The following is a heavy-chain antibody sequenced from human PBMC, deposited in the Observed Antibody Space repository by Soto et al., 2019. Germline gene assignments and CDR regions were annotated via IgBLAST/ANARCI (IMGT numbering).Heavy chain of an antibody. Sequence: QVQLVQSGAEVKQPGASVKVSCKASGYTFTSYGISWVRQAPGQGLEWMGWISAYNGNTNYAQKLQGRVTMTTDTCTSTAYMELRSLRSDDTAVYYCARGGSAAAILLYYYYGMDVWGQGTTVTVSS. V-gene: IGHV1-18*01. CDR1: GYTFTSYG. CDR2: ISAYNGNT. CDR3: ARGGSAAAILLYYYYGMDV. J-gene: IGHJ6*02. D-gene: IGHD2-2*01.